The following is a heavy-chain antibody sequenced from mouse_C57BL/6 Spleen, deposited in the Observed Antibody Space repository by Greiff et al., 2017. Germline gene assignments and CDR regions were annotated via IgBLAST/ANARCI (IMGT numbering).Heavy chain of an antibody. CDR2: IYPRDGST. V-gene: IGHV1-85*01. CDR3: ARAGWDSDWYFDV. J-gene: IGHJ1*03. D-gene: IGHD3-3*01. Sequence: VQLQESGPELVKPGASVKLSCKASGYTFTSYDINWVKQRPGQGLEWIGGIYPRDGSTKDNEKFKGKATLTVDTSSSTAYMELHSLTSEDCAVYVWARAGWDSDWYFDVWGTGTTVTVSS. CDR1: GYTFTSYD.